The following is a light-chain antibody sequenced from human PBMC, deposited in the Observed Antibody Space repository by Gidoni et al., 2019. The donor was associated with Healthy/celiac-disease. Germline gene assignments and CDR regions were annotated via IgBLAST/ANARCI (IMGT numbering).Light chain of an antibody. V-gene: IGKV3-20*01. Sequence: DIVLTQSPGTLSLSPGERATLSCRASQSVSSSYLAWYQQKPGQAPRLLIYGASSRATGIPDRFSGSGSGTDFTLTISRLEAEDFAVYYCQQYGSSPCSFXXXTKLEIK. CDR1: QSVSSSY. J-gene: IGKJ2*04. CDR2: GAS. CDR3: QQYGSSPCS.